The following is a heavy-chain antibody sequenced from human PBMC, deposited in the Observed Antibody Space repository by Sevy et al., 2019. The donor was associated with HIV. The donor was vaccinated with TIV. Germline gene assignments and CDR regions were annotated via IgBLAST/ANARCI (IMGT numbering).Heavy chain of an antibody. J-gene: IGHJ4*02. CDR1: GYSISSGYF. V-gene: IGHV4-38-2*01. CDR3: ARVNTLGGNDY. CDR2: ISHTGNT. Sequence: SETLSLTCAVSGYSISSGYFWGWIRQPPGKGLEWIGTISHTGNTFYNPSFKSRVTISVDTSKNQFSLKVNSVTAADTAVYYCARVNTLGGNDYWGQGTLVTVSS. D-gene: IGHD1-1*01.